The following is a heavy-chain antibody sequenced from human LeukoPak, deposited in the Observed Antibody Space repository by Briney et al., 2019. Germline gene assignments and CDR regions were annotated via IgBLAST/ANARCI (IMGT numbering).Heavy chain of an antibody. D-gene: IGHD4-17*01. J-gene: IGHJ2*01. Sequence: PGGSLRLSCAASGFTFSGYWMHWVRHAPGKGLVWVSRINREGSSTSYADSVKGRFTISRDNAKNTLYLQMNSLRAEDTAVYYCARTYGDYAWYFDIWGRGTLVTVSS. V-gene: IGHV3-74*01. CDR3: ARTYGDYAWYFDI. CDR2: INREGSST. CDR1: GFTFSGYW.